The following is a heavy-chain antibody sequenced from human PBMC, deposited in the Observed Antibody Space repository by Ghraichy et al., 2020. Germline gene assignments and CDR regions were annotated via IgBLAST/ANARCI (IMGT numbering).Heavy chain of an antibody. D-gene: IGHD5-24*01. CDR1: GFTFGDYA. CDR2: IRSKAYGGTT. J-gene: IGHJ3*02. V-gene: IGHV3-49*04. CDR3: TRAGMAARDDAFDI. Sequence: GSLRLSCTASGFTFGDYAMSWVRQAPGKGLEWVGFIRSKAYGGTTEYAASVKGRFTISRDDSKSIAYLQMNSLKTEDTAVYYCTRAGMAARDDAFDIWGQGTMVTVSS.